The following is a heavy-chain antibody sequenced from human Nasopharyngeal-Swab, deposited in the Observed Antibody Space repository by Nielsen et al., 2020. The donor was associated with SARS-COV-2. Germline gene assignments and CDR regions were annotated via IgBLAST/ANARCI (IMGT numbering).Heavy chain of an antibody. J-gene: IGHJ4*02. Sequence: GESLKISCAASGFTFSSYWMHSVRQAPGKGLVWVSRINSDGSSTSYADSVKGRFTISRDNAKNTLYLQMNSLRAVDTAVYYCARVDSWSSFEDYWGQGTLVTDSS. D-gene: IGHD6-13*01. CDR2: INSDGSST. V-gene: IGHV3-74*01. CDR1: GFTFSSYW. CDR3: ARVDSWSSFEDY.